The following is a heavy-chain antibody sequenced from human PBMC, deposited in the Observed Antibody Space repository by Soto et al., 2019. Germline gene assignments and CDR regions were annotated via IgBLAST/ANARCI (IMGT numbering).Heavy chain of an antibody. J-gene: IGHJ4*02. D-gene: IGHD3-22*01. CDR3: ARVHSDSAYYSDC. Sequence: PSETLSLTSTLSGGSISSTSYYWGWIRQRPGKGLEWIGSISYSGSTYHNPSLRSRVTISVDTSKNQFSLTLSSVTAADTDVYYCARVHSDSAYYSDCWGQGSLATVSS. CDR2: ISYSGST. V-gene: IGHV4-39*01. CDR1: GGSISSTSYY.